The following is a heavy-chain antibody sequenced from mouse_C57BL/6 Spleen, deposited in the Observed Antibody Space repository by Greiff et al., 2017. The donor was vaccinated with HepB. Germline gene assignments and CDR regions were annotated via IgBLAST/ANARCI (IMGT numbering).Heavy chain of an antibody. Sequence: VQLQQSGPVLVKPGASVKMSCKASGYTFTDYYMNWVKQSHGKSLEWIGVINPYNGGTSYNQKFKGKATLTVDKSSSTAYMELNSLASEDSAVYYCARGFLEGFADWGQGTLVTVSA. CDR2: INPYNGGT. CDR1: GYTFTDYY. CDR3: ARGFLEGFAD. J-gene: IGHJ3*01. V-gene: IGHV1-19*01.